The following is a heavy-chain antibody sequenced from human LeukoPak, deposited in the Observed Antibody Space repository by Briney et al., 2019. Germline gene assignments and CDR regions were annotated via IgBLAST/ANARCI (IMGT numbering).Heavy chain of an antibody. CDR1: GFSFSSYA. J-gene: IGHJ4*02. CDR3: TRRYCSSTTCYTAFDY. D-gene: IGHD2-2*02. Sequence: GRSLRLSCAGSGFSFSSYAMPWVRQAPGKGLEWVAVISYDGTNKYYAESVKGRFTISRDNSKNTLYLQMNSLRAEDTAVYYCTRRYCSSTTCYTAFDYWGQGTLVTVSS. V-gene: IGHV3-30*01. CDR2: ISYDGTNK.